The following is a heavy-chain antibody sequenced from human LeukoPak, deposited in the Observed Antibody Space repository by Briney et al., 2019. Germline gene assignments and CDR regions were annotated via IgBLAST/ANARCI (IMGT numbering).Heavy chain of an antibody. CDR3: ASGYCSGGSCYSAAFDI. D-gene: IGHD2-15*01. J-gene: IGHJ3*02. CDR2: IWYDGSNK. CDR1: GFTFSSYG. Sequence: GGSLRLSCAASGFTFSSYGMHWVRQAPGKGLEWVAVIWYDGSNKYYADSVKGRFTISRDNSKNTLYLQMSSLRAEDTAVYYCASGYCSGGSCYSAAFDIWGQGTMVTVSS. V-gene: IGHV3-33*01.